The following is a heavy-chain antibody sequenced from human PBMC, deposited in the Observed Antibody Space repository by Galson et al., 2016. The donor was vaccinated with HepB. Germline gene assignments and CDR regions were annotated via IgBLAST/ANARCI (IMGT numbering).Heavy chain of an antibody. CDR1: GFTFRNYR. V-gene: IGHV3-21*04. J-gene: IGHJ6*02. CDR2: ISSGSAYT. CDR3: ARDPGFRNGMNV. Sequence: SLRLSCAASGFTFRNYRMNWVRQAPGMGLEWVSSISSGSAYTYSADSVKGRFTISRDNVKNSLYLQMNNLRAEDTAVYYCARDPGFRNGMNVWGQGTTATVSS.